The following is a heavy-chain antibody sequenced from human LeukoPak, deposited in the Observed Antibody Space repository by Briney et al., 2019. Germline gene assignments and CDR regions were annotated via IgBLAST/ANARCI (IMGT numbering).Heavy chain of an antibody. J-gene: IGHJ6*03. CDR3: ARDRPVGGTYYYYYMDV. V-gene: IGHV1-2*02. D-gene: IGHD4-23*01. CDR1: GYTFTGYY. CDR2: INPNSGGT. Sequence: GASVKVSCKASGYTFTGYYMHWVRQAPGQGLEWMGWINPNSGGTNYAQKFQGRVTMTRDTSISTAYMELSRLRSDDTAVYYCARDRPVGGTYYYYYMDVWGKGTTVTVSS.